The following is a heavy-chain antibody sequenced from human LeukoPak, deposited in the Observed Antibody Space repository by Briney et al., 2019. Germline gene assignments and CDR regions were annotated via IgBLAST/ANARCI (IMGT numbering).Heavy chain of an antibody. D-gene: IGHD3-10*01. CDR2: INHSGST. V-gene: IGHV4-34*01. J-gene: IGHJ4*02. Sequence: SETLSLTCAVYGGSFSGYYWSWIRQPPGKGLEWIGEINHSGSTNYNPSLKSRVTISVDTSKNQFSLKLSSVTAADTAVYYCARLGYYGSGRSFGYWGQGTLVTVPS. CDR3: ARLGYYGSGRSFGY. CDR1: GGSFSGYY.